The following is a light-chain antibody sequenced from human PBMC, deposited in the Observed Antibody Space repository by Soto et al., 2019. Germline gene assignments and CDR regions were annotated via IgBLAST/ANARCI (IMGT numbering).Light chain of an antibody. CDR3: QQRFTWPS. J-gene: IGKJ3*01. CDR2: DAS. V-gene: IGKV3-11*01. CDR1: QSINTY. Sequence: ETVLTQSPATLSLSPGERATLSCRASQSINTYLAWYQQKPGQAPRLLIYDASNRATGIPARFSGSGSGTDFTLTISSLETDDFAVYYCQQRFTWPSFGPGTKVDVK.